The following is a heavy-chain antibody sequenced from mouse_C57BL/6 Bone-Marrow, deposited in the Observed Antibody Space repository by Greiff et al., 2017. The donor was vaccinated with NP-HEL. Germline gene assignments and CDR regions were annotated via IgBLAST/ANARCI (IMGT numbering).Heavy chain of an antibody. J-gene: IGHJ2*01. V-gene: IGHV2-3*01. CDR1: GFSLTSYG. CDR2: IWGGGGT. Sequence: QVQLQQSGPGLVAPSQSLSITCTVSGFSLTSYGVSWVRQTPGKGLEWLGEIWGGGGTNYHSALISRLSISKDNSKSQVFLTLNSLQTDDTATYYFAKEAGAYDYWGQGTTLTVSS. D-gene: IGHD3-1*01. CDR3: AKEAGAYDY.